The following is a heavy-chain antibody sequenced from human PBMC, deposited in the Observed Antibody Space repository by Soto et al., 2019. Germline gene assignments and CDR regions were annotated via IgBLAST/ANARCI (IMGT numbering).Heavy chain of an antibody. D-gene: IGHD1-7*01. J-gene: IGHJ4*02. CDR2: ISYDGSNK. V-gene: IGHV3-30-3*01. Sequence: PGGSLRLSCAASGFTFSSYAMHWVRQAPGKGLEWVAVISYDGSNKYYADSVKGRFTISRDNSKNTLYLQMNSLRAEDTAVYYCARDGTMAGTGTNDYWGQGTLVTVSS. CDR1: GFTFSSYA. CDR3: ARDGTMAGTGTNDY.